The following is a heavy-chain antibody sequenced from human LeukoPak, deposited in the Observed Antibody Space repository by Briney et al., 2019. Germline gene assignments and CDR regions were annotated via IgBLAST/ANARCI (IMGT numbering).Heavy chain of an antibody. CDR3: AKDHLYYFDY. J-gene: IGHJ4*02. Sequence: GGSLRLSCAASGFTFSSYGMHWVRQAPGKGLEWVAVISYDGSNKYYADSVKGRFTISRDNSKNTLYLQMNSLRAEDTAVYYCAKDHLYYFDYWGQGTLDTVSS. V-gene: IGHV3-30*18. CDR2: ISYDGSNK. CDR1: GFTFSSYG.